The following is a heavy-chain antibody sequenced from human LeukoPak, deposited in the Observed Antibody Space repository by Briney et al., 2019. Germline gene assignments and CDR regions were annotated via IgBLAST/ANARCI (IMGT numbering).Heavy chain of an antibody. V-gene: IGHV4-39*01. D-gene: IGHD1-1*01. CDR1: GGSISSSSYY. J-gene: IGHJ4*02. CDR3: ARQPAGTTLDY. Sequence: SETLSLTCTVSGGSISSSSYYWGWIRQPPGKGLEWIGSFYYSGSTYYNPSLKSRVTISVDTSKNQFSLKLSSVTAADTAVYYCARQPAGTTLDYWGQGTLVTVSS. CDR2: FYYSGST.